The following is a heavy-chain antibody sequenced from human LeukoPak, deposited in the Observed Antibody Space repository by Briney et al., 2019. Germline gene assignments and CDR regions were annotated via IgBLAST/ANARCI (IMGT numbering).Heavy chain of an antibody. CDR3: ARVGDVGPFDY. D-gene: IGHD1-26*01. V-gene: IGHV3-64*01. J-gene: IGHJ4*02. CDR1: GFTFSSYA. CDR2: MSSNGGTT. Sequence: GGSLRLSCAASGFTFSSYAMHWVRQAPGKGLEYVSAMSSNGGTTDYANSVKGRFTISRDNSKNTLYLQMGSLRAEDMAVYYCARVGDVGPFDYWGQGTLVTVSS.